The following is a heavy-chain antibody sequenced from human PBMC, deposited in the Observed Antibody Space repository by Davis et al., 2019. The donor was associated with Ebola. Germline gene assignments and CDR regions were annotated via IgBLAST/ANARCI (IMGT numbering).Heavy chain of an antibody. V-gene: IGHV1-2*04. Sequence: ASVKVSCKAFGYTFTGYYMHWVRQAPGQGLEWMGWINPNSGGTNYAQKFQGWVTMTRDTSISTAYMELSRLRSDDTAVYYCARGGVNYYYMDVWGKGTTVTVSS. CDR1: GYTFTGYY. CDR2: INPNSGGT. D-gene: IGHD3-3*01. J-gene: IGHJ6*03. CDR3: ARGGVNYYYMDV.